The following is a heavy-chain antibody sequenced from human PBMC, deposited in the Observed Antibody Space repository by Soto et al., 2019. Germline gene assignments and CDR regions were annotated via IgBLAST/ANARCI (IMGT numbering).Heavy chain of an antibody. CDR3: ARDDGGGENWFDT. V-gene: IGHV4-31*03. D-gene: IGHD2-21*01. Sequence: NPSETLSLTCTVSGGSISSGGYYWSWIRQHPGKGLDWIGYIYYSGSTYYNPSLKSRVSISVDTSKNQFSLKLSSVTAADTAVYSCARDDGGGENWFDTWGQGTLVPVSS. J-gene: IGHJ5*02. CDR2: IYYSGST. CDR1: GGSISSGGYY.